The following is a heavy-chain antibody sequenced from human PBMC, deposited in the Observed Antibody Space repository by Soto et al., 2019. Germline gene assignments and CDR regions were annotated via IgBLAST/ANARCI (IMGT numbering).Heavy chain of an antibody. CDR2: ISAYNGNT. J-gene: IGHJ5*02. CDR1: GYTFTSYG. CDR3: ARDVPDDYVWGSYRPSWFDP. V-gene: IGHV1-18*01. Sequence: ASVKVSCKASGYTFTSYGISWVRQAPGQGLEWMGWISAYNGNTNYAQKLQGRVTMTTDTSTSTAYMELRSLRSDDTAVYYCARDVPDDYVWGSYRPSWFDPWGQGTLVTVS. D-gene: IGHD3-16*02.